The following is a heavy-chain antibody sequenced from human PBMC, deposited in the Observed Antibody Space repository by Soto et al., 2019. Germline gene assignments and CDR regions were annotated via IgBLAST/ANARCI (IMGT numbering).Heavy chain of an antibody. CDR2: IFYSGST. CDR3: ARDFAYFDS. Sequence: SETLSLTCTVSGGSISSSAYYWGWIRQPPGKGLEWIGYIFYSGSTYYNPSLKSRVTISVDTSENQFSLELSSVTAADTAVYFCARDFAYFDSWGQGTLVTVSA. J-gene: IGHJ4*02. V-gene: IGHV4-39*01. D-gene: IGHD3-3*01. CDR1: GGSISSSAYY.